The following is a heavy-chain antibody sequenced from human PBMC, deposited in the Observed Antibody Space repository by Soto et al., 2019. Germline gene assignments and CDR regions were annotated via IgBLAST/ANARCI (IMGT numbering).Heavy chain of an antibody. J-gene: IGHJ6*02. Sequence: SETLSLTCAVYGGSFSGYYWSWIRQPPGKGLEWIGEINHSGSTYYNPSLKSRVTISVDTSKNQFSLKLSSVTAADTAVYYCSRYDFWSGYSASYGMDVWGQGTTVTVSS. D-gene: IGHD3-3*01. CDR2: INHSGST. CDR1: GGSFSGYY. CDR3: SRYDFWSGYSASYGMDV. V-gene: IGHV4-34*03.